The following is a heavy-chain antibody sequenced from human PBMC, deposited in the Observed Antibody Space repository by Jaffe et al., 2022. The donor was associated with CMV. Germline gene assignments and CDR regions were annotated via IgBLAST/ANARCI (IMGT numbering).Heavy chain of an antibody. CDR1: GFTFSNAW. V-gene: IGHV3-15*01. CDR3: TTSVQLWLTGWDYFDY. CDR2: IKSKTDGGTT. J-gene: IGHJ4*02. D-gene: IGHD5-18*01. Sequence: EVQLVESGGGLVKPGGSLRLSCAASGFTFSNAWMSWVRQAPGKGLEWVGRIKSKTDGGTTDYAAPVKGRFTISRDDSKNTLYLQMNSLKTEDTAVYYCTTSVQLWLTGWDYFDYWGQGTLVTVSS.